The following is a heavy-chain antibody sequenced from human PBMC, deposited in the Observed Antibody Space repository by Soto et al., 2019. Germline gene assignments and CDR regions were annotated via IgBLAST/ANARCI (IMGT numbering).Heavy chain of an antibody. CDR2: INSDGSST. D-gene: IGHD3-22*01. J-gene: IGHJ6*02. Sequence: GVLRLSCAASGFTFSSYWMHWVRQAPGKGLVWVSRINSDGSSTSYADSVKGRFTISRDNAKNTLYLQMNSLRAEDTAVYYCARAVDYYDSSGYYPYGMDVWGQGTTVTVSS. CDR1: GFTFSSYW. V-gene: IGHV3-74*01. CDR3: ARAVDYYDSSGYYPYGMDV.